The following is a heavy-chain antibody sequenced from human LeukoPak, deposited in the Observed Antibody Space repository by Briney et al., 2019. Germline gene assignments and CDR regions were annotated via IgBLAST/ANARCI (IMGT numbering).Heavy chain of an antibody. CDR2: ISWNSGSI. CDR1: GFTFDDYA. D-gene: IGHD3-3*01. CDR3: AKALRFLEWLFHDAFDV. V-gene: IGHV3-9*01. Sequence: GGSLRLSCAASGFTFDDYAMHWVRQAPGKGLEWVSGISWNSGSIGYADSVKGRFTISRDNAKNSLYLQMNSLRAEDTAVYYCAKALRFLEWLFHDAFDVWGQGTMVTVSS. J-gene: IGHJ3*01.